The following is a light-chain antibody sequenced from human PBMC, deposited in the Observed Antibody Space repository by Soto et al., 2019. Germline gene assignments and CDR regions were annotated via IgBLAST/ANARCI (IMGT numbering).Light chain of an antibody. Sequence: DIQMTQSPSSLAASVGDRVTITCRASQSISTYLSWYQQKAGKAPELLIYSASTLQSGVPSKFIGSGSGTDFTLTISSLQTGDFATYDCQQSYNIPRTFGQGTKVEMK. J-gene: IGKJ1*01. CDR2: SAS. CDR1: QSISTY. CDR3: QQSYNIPRT. V-gene: IGKV1-39*01.